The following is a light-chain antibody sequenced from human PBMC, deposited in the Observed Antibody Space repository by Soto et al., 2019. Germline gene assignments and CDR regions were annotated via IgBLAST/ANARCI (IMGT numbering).Light chain of an antibody. J-gene: IGKJ1*01. V-gene: IGKV3-20*01. CDR1: QSVSSSY. CDR2: GAS. CDR3: QQYGSSPWT. Sequence: EIVLTQFPGTPSLSPGGRTTLSCRASQSVSSSYLAWYQQKPGQAPRLLIYGASSRATGIPDRFSGSGSGTDFTLTISRPEPEDFAVYYCQQYGSSPWTFGQGTKVDIK.